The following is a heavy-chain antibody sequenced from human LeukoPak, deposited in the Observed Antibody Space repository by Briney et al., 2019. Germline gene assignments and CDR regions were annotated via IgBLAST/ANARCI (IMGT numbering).Heavy chain of an antibody. V-gene: IGHV1-18*01. CDR3: AIVLPYFGY. Sequence: ASVKVSCKASGYTFTTYGLSWVRQAPGQGLEWMGWITTYNGDTDYAQRLQGRVTMTADTSTSTAYMELRSLRSDDTAVYYCAIVLPYFGYWGQGTLLTVSS. D-gene: IGHD3-10*01. CDR1: GYTFTTYG. CDR2: ITTYNGDT. J-gene: IGHJ4*02.